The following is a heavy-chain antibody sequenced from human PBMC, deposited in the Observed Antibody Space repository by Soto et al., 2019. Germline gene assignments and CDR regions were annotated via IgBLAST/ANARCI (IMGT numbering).Heavy chain of an antibody. CDR2: ITPYNGNA. Sequence: QVHLVQSGAVVENPGASVKVSCKASGYTFTNFGINWVRQAPGQGLEWMGWITPYNGNANYPQKHQDRLTITTETSTNTAYLELRSLGSDDTAVYFCARARMFSGAHHDYWGQGTRVTVSS. V-gene: IGHV1-18*04. D-gene: IGHD1-26*01. CDR1: GYTFTNFG. CDR3: ARARMFSGAHHDY. J-gene: IGHJ4*02.